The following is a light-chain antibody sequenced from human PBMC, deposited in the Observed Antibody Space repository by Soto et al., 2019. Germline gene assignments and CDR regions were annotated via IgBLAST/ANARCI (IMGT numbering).Light chain of an antibody. J-gene: IGKJ2*01. Sequence: ELVMTQSPATLSVSPGERATLSCRASQCVSSNLAWYQQKPGQAPRLLIYGASTRATGIPARFSGSGSGTEFTLTISSLQSEDFAVYYCQQYDNWPLFTFGQGTKLQIK. CDR2: GAS. V-gene: IGKV3-15*01. CDR1: QCVSSN. CDR3: QQYDNWPLFT.